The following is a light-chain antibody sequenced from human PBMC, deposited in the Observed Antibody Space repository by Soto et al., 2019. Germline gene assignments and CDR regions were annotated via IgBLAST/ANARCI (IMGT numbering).Light chain of an antibody. Sequence: EIVLTQSPATLSVSPGERATLSCRASQSVSSNLAWYQQKPGQAPRLLIYGASTRATGIPARFSGSGSGTEFTLTILRLQSDDFSVDYCQHYNNFPPETFAQGTKVDI. CDR2: GAS. CDR1: QSVSSN. J-gene: IGKJ1*01. CDR3: QHYNNFPPET. V-gene: IGKV3-15*01.